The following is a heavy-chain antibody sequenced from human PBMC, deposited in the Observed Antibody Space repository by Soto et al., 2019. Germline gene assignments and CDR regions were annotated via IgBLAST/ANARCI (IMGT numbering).Heavy chain of an antibody. CDR1: GFTFSSFW. V-gene: IGHV3-74*01. J-gene: IGHJ6*02. CDR2: INNDGSST. D-gene: IGHD2-21*01. Sequence: XESLGLSCAASGFTFSSFWMHWVRQAPGKGLVWVSRINNDGSSTAYADSVKGRFTISRDNARSTLYLQVTSLRAEDTAVYYCARDPLIGNTDYGLDVWGQGTTVTVSS. CDR3: ARDPLIGNTDYGLDV.